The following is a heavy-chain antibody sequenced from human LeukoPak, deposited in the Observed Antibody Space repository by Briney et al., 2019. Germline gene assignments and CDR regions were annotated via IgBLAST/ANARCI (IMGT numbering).Heavy chain of an antibody. CDR2: INPNSGDT. V-gene: IGHV1-2*02. Sequence: ASVKVSCKASGYTFTGYYMHWVRQAPGQGLGWMGWINPNSGDTNYAQKFQGRVTMTRDTSISTAYMELSRLRSDDTAVYYCASDRDYYGSGSGGMDVWGEGTTVTVSS. CDR1: GYTFTGYY. J-gene: IGHJ6*04. CDR3: ASDRDYYGSGSGGMDV. D-gene: IGHD3-10*01.